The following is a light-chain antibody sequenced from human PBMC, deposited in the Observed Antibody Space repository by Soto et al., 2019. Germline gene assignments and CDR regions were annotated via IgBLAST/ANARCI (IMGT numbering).Light chain of an antibody. CDR1: NIEDTS. J-gene: IGLJ2*01. Sequence: SYELTQPPSVSVAPGQTATITCGGDNIEDTSVQWYQQKPGQAPVVVVYDNSVRPSGIPERFSASTSGSTAALTISRVEAGDEADYYCQVWESSRDHVIFGGGTQLTVL. V-gene: IGLV3-21*02. CDR2: DNS. CDR3: QVWESSRDHVI.